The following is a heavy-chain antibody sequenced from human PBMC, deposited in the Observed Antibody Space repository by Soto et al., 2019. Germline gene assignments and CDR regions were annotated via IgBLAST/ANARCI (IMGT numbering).Heavy chain of an antibody. J-gene: IGHJ5*02. Sequence: QVQLVQSGAEVKKPGSSVTVSCTASGGTFSSYAISWVRQAPGQGLEWMGGIIPIFGTANYAKKFQGRVTITADESTSTAYMELSSLRSEDTAVYYCASIRRYPGWFDPWGQGTLVTVSS. CDR1: GGTFSSYA. CDR2: IIPIFGTA. D-gene: IGHD1-20*01. CDR3: ASIRRYPGWFDP. V-gene: IGHV1-69*01.